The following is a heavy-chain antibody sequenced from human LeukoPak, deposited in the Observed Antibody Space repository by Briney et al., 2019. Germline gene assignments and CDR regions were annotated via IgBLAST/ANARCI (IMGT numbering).Heavy chain of an antibody. J-gene: IGHJ4*02. CDR1: GYRFISNY. CDR2: MHAGNGNT. D-gene: IGHD2-21*02. V-gene: IGHV1-2*02. CDR3: AREGSYCVGGDWYSFDF. Sequence: GASVKVSCKASGYRFISNYIQWVRQAPGLGPEWMGWMHAGNGNTRYAEKFQGRVIMTRDTSINTAYMDLSSLRSDDTAVYYCAREGSYCVGGDWYSFDFGGQGTLVTVSS.